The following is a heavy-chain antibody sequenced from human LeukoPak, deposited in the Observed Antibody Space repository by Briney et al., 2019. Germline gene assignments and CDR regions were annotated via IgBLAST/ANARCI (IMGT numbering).Heavy chain of an antibody. CDR2: IYYSGST. Sequence: SETLSLTCTVSGGSISSSSYYWGWIRQPPGKGLEWIGSIYYSGSTYYNPSLKSRVTISVDTSKNQFSLKLSSVTAADTAVYYCARTDNSGGYFFFDYWGQGTLVTVSS. J-gene: IGHJ4*02. V-gene: IGHV4-39*01. CDR3: ARTDNSGGYFFFDY. CDR1: GGSISSSSYY. D-gene: IGHD5-12*01.